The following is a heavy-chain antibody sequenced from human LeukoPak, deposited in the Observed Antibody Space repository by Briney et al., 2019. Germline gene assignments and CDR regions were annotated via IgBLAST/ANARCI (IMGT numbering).Heavy chain of an antibody. CDR2: IYYSGST. CDR1: GGSISSYY. Sequence: SETLSLTCTVSGGSISSYYWSWIRQPPGKGLEWIGYIYYSGSTNYNPSLKSRVTISVDTSKNQFSLKLSSVTAADTAVYYCARDGEYCSSTSCYYPNWFDPWGQGTLVTVSS. CDR3: ARDGEYCSSTSCYYPNWFDP. D-gene: IGHD2-2*01. J-gene: IGHJ5*02. V-gene: IGHV4-59*01.